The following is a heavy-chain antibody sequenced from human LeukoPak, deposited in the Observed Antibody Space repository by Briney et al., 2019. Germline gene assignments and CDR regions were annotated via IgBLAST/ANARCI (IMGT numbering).Heavy chain of an antibody. J-gene: IGHJ4*02. CDR3: AINGGGDSGYGNFDY. CDR2: ITSSSTYV. CDR1: EFTFSNYN. V-gene: IGHV3-21*04. D-gene: IGHD5-12*01. Sequence: PGGSLRLSCEASEFTFSNYNMNWVRQAPGQRLEWVSSITSSSTYVFYADSVKGRFTISRDNAQNSLYLQMNSLRAEDTAFYYCAINGGGDSGYGNFDYWGQGTLVTVSS.